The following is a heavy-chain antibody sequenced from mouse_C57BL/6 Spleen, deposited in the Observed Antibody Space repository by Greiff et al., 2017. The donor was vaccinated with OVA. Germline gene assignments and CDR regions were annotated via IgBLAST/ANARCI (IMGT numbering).Heavy chain of an antibody. J-gene: IGHJ4*01. CDR3: ARQDYDRYYYAMDY. V-gene: IGHV5-17*01. Sequence: EVQLQESGGGLVKPGGSLKLSCAASGFTFSDYGMHWVRQAPEKGLEWVAYISSGSSTIYYADTVKGRFTISRDNAKNTLFLQMTSLRSEDTAMYYCARQDYDRYYYAMDYWGQGTSVTVSS. CDR1: GFTFSDYG. CDR2: ISSGSSTI. D-gene: IGHD2-4*01.